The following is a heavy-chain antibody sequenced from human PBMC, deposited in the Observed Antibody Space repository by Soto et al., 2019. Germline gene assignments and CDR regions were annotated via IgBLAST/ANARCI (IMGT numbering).Heavy chain of an antibody. D-gene: IGHD3-3*01. V-gene: IGHV3-30-3*01. CDR1: GFTFSSYA. Sequence: GGSLRLSCAASGFTFSSYAMHWVRQAPGKGLEWVAVISYDGSNKYYADSVKGRFTISRDNSKNTLYLQMNSLRAEDTAVYYCARDYDFWSGYGPYDAFDIWGQGTMVTVSS. J-gene: IGHJ3*02. CDR2: ISYDGSNK. CDR3: ARDYDFWSGYGPYDAFDI.